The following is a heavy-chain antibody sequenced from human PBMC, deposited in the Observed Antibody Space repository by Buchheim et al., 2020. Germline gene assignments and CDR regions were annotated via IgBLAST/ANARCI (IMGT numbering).Heavy chain of an antibody. V-gene: IGHV3-48*02. CDR1: GFTFSSYS. CDR3: ARGPSYYDILTGYFYFDY. J-gene: IGHJ4*02. Sequence: EVQLVESGGGLVQPGGSLRLSCAASGFTFSSYSMNWVRQAPGKGLEWVSYISSSSSTIYYADSVKGRFTISRDNAKNSLYLQMNSLRDEDTAVYYCARGPSYYDILTGYFYFDYWGQGTL. CDR2: ISSSSSTI. D-gene: IGHD3-9*01.